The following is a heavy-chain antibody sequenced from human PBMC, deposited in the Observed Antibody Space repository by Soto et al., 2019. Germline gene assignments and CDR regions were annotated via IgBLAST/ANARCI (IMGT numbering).Heavy chain of an antibody. Sequence: QVQLQQWGAGLLKPSETLSLNCAVYGGSFYWTWIRQPPGKGLEWIGEIRHSGSTNYNPSLTSRVSIAIDTSKSQVSLTVYSVTAADTAVYYCARGGGDYDYAVDVWGQGTTVTVSS. CDR1: GGSFY. CDR2: IRHSGST. J-gene: IGHJ6*02. CDR3: ARGGGDYDYAVDV. V-gene: IGHV4-34*01. D-gene: IGHD4-17*01.